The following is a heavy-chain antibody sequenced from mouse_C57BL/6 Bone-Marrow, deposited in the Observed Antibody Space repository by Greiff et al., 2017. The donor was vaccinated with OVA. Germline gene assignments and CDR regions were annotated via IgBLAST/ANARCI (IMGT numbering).Heavy chain of an antibody. Sequence: QVQLQQSGAELARPGASVKLSCKASGYTFTSYGICRVKQRTGQGLEWIGEIYPRSGNTYYNEKFKGKATLAADKFSSTAYMELRGLTSEDSAVYFCARGDYDYYYYAMDYWGQGTSVTDSS. CDR1: GYTFTSYG. J-gene: IGHJ4*01. V-gene: IGHV1-81*01. CDR3: ARGDYDYYYYAMDY. CDR2: IYPRSGNT. D-gene: IGHD2-4*01.